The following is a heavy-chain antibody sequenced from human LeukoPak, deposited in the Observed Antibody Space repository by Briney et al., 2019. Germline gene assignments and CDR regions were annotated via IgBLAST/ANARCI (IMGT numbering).Heavy chain of an antibody. CDR2: IFHSGST. V-gene: IGHV4-39*07. D-gene: IGHD1-1*01. CDR3: AREGTAGTNLNWFDP. J-gene: IGHJ5*02. CDR1: GGSIRSSSYY. Sequence: SETLSLTCTVSGGSIRSSSYYWGWIRQPPGKGLECIGSIFHSGSTYYNPPLKSRVTISVDTSKNQFSLKLSSVTATDTAVYYCAREGTAGTNLNWFDPWGQGTLVTVSS.